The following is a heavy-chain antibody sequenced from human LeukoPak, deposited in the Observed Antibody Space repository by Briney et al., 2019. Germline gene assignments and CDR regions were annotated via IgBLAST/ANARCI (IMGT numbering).Heavy chain of an antibody. D-gene: IGHD3-22*01. CDR1: GGSISSNNYS. CDR2: IHYSGAT. J-gene: IGHJ4*02. Sequence: KSSETLSLTCTVSGGSISSNNYSWGWIRQPPGKGLEWIGSIHYSGATYYNPSLRSRVTIYVDTSTNQFSLKLTSVTAADTAVYYCARPHYYDASGPFEYWGQGTQVTVSS. CDR3: ARPHYYDASGPFEY. V-gene: IGHV4-39*01.